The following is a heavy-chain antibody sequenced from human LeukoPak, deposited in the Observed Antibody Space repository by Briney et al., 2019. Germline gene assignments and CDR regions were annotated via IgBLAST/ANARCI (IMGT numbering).Heavy chain of an antibody. Sequence: PGGSLRLSCAASGFTFSSYAMSWVRQAPGKGLEWVSAISGSGGSTYYADSVKGRFTISRDNSKNTLYLQMNSLRAEDTAVYYCAKRGLRYFDWLAHFDYWGQGTLVTVSS. CDR3: AKRGLRYFDWLAHFDY. V-gene: IGHV3-23*01. CDR2: ISGSGGST. D-gene: IGHD3-9*01. J-gene: IGHJ4*02. CDR1: GFTFSSYA.